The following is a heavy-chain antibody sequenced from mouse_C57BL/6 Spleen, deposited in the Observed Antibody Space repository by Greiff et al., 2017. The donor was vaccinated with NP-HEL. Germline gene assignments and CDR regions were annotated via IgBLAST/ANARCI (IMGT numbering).Heavy chain of an antibody. Sequence: EVQGVESGEGLVKPGGSLKLSCAASGFTFSSYAMSWVRQTPEKRLEWVAYISSGGDYIYYADTVKGRFTISRDNARNTLYLQMSSLKSEDTAMYYCTRDLPTGTGYYFDYWGQGTTLTVSS. CDR3: TRDLPTGTGYYFDY. CDR1: GFTFSSYA. D-gene: IGHD4-1*02. CDR2: ISSGGDYI. V-gene: IGHV5-9-1*02. J-gene: IGHJ2*01.